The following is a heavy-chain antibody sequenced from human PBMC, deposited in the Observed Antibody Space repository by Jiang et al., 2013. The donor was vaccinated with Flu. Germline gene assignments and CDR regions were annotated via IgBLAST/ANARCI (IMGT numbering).Heavy chain of an antibody. CDR3: ARGGHYDFWSGYSYYFDY. J-gene: IGHJ4*02. V-gene: IGHV6-1*01. Sequence: QTLSLTCAISGDSVSSNSAAWNWIRQSPSRGLEWLGRTYYRSKWYNDYAVSVKSRITINPDTSKNQFSLQLNSVTPEDTAVYYCARGGHYDFWSGYSYYFDYWGQGTLVTVSS. D-gene: IGHD3-3*01. CDR2: TYYRSKWYN. CDR1: GDSVSSNSAA.